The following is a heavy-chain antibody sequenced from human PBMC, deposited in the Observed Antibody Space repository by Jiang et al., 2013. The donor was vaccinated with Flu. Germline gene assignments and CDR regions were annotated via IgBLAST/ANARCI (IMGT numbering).Heavy chain of an antibody. CDR3: ARGLRGIDDYDL. V-gene: IGHV4-38-2*01. CDR1: GYSISGAYY. J-gene: IGHJ3*01. Sequence: LLKPSETLSLTCALSGYSISGAYYWGWIRQPPGKGLEWIGSIYHSGSTYYSPSLKSRVTISVDTSKNQFSLKLTSVTAADTAVYYCARGLRGIDDYDLWGQGTMVTVSS. CDR2: IYHSGST. D-gene: IGHD2-15*01.